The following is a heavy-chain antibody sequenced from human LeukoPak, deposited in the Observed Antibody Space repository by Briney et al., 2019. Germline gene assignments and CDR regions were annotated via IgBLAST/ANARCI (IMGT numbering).Heavy chain of an antibody. Sequence: SVKVSCKASGGTFSSYAISWVRQAPGQGLEWMGRIIPILGIANYAQKFQGRVTITADKSTSTAYTELSSLRSEDTAVYYCAGEFEYSSSAGYWGQGTLVTVSS. CDR3: AGEFEYSSSAGY. CDR1: GGTFSSYA. CDR2: IIPILGIA. D-gene: IGHD6-6*01. V-gene: IGHV1-69*04. J-gene: IGHJ4*02.